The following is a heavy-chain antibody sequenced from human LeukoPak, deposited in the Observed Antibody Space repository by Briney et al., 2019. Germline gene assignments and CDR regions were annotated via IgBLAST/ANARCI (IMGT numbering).Heavy chain of an antibody. CDR1: GFTFSSYS. CDR2: ISSSSSYI. V-gene: IGHV3-21*01. Sequence: GGSLRLSCAASGFTFSSYSMNWVRQAPGKGLEWVSSISSSSSYIYYADSVKGRFTISRDNAKNSLYLQMNSLRAEDTAVYYCARWGPMRYGMDVWGQGTTVTVSS. CDR3: ARWGPMRYGMDV. D-gene: IGHD1-26*01. J-gene: IGHJ6*02.